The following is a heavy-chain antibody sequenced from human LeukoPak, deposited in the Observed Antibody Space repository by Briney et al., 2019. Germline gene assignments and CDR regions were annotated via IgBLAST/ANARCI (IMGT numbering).Heavy chain of an antibody. V-gene: IGHV4-38-2*01. CDR3: ARVNYYYYMDV. CDR1: GFTFSSYE. CDR2: IYHSGST. J-gene: IGHJ6*03. Sequence: GSLRLSCAASGFTFSSYEMNWVRQPPGKGLEWIGSIYHSGSTYYNPSLKSRVTISVDTSKNQFSLKLSSVTAADTAVYYCARVNYYYYMDVWGKGTTVTVSS.